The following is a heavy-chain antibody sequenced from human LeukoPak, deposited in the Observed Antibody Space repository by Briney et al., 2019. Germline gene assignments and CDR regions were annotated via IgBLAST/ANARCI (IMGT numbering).Heavy chain of an antibody. CDR2: IYYSGST. Sequence: PSETLSLTCTVSGGSISSGDYYWSWIRQPPGKGLEWIGYIYYSGSTYYNPSLKSRVTISVDTSKNQFSLKLSSVTAADTAVYHCARGPDSTTGEAFDIWGQGTMVTVSS. V-gene: IGHV4-30-4*01. CDR1: GGSISSGDYY. CDR3: ARGPDSTTGEAFDI. J-gene: IGHJ3*02. D-gene: IGHD3-16*01.